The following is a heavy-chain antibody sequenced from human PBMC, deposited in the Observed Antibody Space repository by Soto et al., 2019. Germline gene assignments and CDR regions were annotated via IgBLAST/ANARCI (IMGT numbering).Heavy chain of an antibody. J-gene: IGHJ4*02. CDR3: ARTLYSYGPRFDY. CDR2: MYYSGST. Sequence: QVQLQESGPGLVKPSETLSLTCTVSGGSISSYYWSWIRQPPGKGLEWIGYMYYSGSTNYNPSLTIRVTISVDTSKNQFSLTLRSVTAADTAVYYCARTLYSYGPRFDYWGQGTLVTVSS. CDR1: GGSISSYY. V-gene: IGHV4-59*01. D-gene: IGHD5-18*01.